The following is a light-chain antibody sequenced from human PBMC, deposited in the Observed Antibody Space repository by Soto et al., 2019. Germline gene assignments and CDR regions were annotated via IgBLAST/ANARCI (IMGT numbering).Light chain of an antibody. CDR2: GAS. V-gene: IGKV3-20*01. J-gene: IGKJ4*01. CDR1: QSVSDNY. Sequence: EIVLTQSPGTLSLSPGERATLSCRASQSVSDNYLARYKQKPGQAPRLLIYGASSRATGIPDRFSGSGSGTDFTLTISRLEPEDSAVYYCQQYGSSPRTFGGGTKVDIK. CDR3: QQYGSSPRT.